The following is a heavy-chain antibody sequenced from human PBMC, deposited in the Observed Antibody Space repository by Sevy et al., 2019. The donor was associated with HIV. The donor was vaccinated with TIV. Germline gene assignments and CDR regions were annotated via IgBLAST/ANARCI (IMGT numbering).Heavy chain of an antibody. CDR3: ARHLPYCSDYDATYGMDV. CDR1: GYSFTSYW. Sequence: GESLKISCKGSGYSFTSYWISWVRQMPGKGLEWMGRIDPTDSYTNYSPSFQGHVTFSADKSISTAYLQWSSLTASDTTLYYCARHLPYCSDYDATYGMDVWGQGTTVTVSS. V-gene: IGHV5-10-1*01. D-gene: IGHD5-12*01. J-gene: IGHJ6*02. CDR2: IDPTDSYT.